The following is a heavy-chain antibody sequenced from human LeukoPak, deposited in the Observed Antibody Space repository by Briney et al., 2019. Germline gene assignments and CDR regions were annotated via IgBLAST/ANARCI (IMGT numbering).Heavy chain of an antibody. D-gene: IGHD2-2*02. CDR3: ARAVSCSSTSCYRSYGMDV. CDR2: ISGSGGST. Sequence: GGSLRLSCAASGFTFSSYGMSWVRQAPGKGLEWVSGISGSGGSTYYADSVKGRFTISRDNSKNTLYLQMNSLRAEDTAVYYCARAVSCSSTSCYRSYGMDVWGQGTTVTVSS. CDR1: GFTFSSYG. J-gene: IGHJ6*02. V-gene: IGHV3-23*01.